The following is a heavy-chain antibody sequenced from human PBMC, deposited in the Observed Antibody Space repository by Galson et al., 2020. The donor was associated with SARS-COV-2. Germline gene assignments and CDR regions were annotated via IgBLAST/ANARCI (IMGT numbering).Heavy chain of an antibody. CDR2: IVVGSGNT. V-gene: IGHV1-58*01. CDR3: AAPNCSSTSCYDAFDI. Sequence: SVKVSCKASGFTFTSSAVQWVRQARGQRLEWIGWIVVGSGNTNYAQKFQERVTITRDMSTSTAYMELSSLRSEDTAVYYCAAPNCSSTSCYDAFDIGCQGPMVTVSS. D-gene: IGHD2-2*01. J-gene: IGHJ3*02. CDR1: GFTFTSSA.